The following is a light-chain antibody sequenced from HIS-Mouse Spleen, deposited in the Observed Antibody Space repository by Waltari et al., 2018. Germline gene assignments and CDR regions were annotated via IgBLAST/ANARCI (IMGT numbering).Light chain of an antibody. CDR1: QGIRSR. CDR3: QQANSFPSFTLFT. J-gene: IGKJ3*01. CDR2: AAS. V-gene: IGKV1-12*02. Sequence: DIQRTQSPSSVSASVGDRVTITCRASQGIRSRLAWYQQKPGKAPKLLIYAASSLQSGVPSRFSGSGSGTDFTLTISSLQPEDFATYYCQQANSFPSFTLFTFGPGTKVDIK.